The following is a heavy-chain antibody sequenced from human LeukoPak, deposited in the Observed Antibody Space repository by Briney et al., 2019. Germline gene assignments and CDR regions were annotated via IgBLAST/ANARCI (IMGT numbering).Heavy chain of an antibody. CDR2: IYHSGST. V-gene: IGHV4-38-2*02. J-gene: IGHJ4*02. CDR3: ASRGGYSYGYDY. CDR1: GYSISSGYY. D-gene: IGHD5-18*01. Sequence: PSETLSLTCTVSGYSISSGYYWGWIRQPPGKGLEWIGSIYHSGSTYYNPSLKSRVTISVDTSKNQFSLKLSSVTAADTAVYYCASRGGYSYGYDYWGQGTLVTVSS.